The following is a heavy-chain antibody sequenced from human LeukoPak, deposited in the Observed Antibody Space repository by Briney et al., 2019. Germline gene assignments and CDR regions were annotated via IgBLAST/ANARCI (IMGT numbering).Heavy chain of an antibody. V-gene: IGHV3-23*01. Sequence: GGSLRLSCAASGFIFSSYAMSWVRQAPGKGLEWVSTISGSGGSTYYADSVKGRFTISRDNSKNTVYLQMNSLRAEDTAVYYCARLGNPVGIAAAVNWFDPWGQGTLVTVSS. J-gene: IGHJ5*02. CDR3: ARLGNPVGIAAAVNWFDP. CDR1: GFIFSSYA. D-gene: IGHD6-13*01. CDR2: ISGSGGST.